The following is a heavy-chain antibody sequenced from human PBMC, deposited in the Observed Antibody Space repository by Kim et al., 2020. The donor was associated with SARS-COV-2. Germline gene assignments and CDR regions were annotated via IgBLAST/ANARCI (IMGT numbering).Heavy chain of an antibody. J-gene: IGHJ4*02. V-gene: IGHV4-4*02. CDR3: ARADYYDSSGYRGDYFDY. D-gene: IGHD3-22*01. Sequence: KSRVTISVDKSTNQFSLKLSSVTAADTAVYYCARADYYDSSGYRGDYFDYWGQGTLVTVSS.